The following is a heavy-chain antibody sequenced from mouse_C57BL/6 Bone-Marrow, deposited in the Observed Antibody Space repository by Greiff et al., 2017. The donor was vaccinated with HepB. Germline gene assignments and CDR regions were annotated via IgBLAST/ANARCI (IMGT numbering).Heavy chain of an antibody. D-gene: IGHD1-1*01. V-gene: IGHV1-66*01. Sequence: QVQLQQSGPELVKPGASVKISCKASGYSFTSYYIHWVKQRPGQGLEWIGWIYPGSGNTKYNEKFKGKATLTADTSSSTAYMQLSSLTSEDSAVYYCARERLITTVVARDYFDYWGQGTTLTVSS. CDR3: ARERLITTVVARDYFDY. CDR1: GYSFTSYY. J-gene: IGHJ2*01. CDR2: IYPGSGNT.